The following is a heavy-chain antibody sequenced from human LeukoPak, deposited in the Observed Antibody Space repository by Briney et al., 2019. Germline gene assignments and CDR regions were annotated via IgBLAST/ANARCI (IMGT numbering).Heavy chain of an antibody. CDR2: INHSGST. V-gene: IGHV4-34*01. Sequence: SETLSLTCAVYGGSLRNYHWSLIRQPSGKGLEWIGEINHSGSTNYNPSLKSRVTISVDTSKNQFSLKLSSVTAADTAVYYCARSPYYYYGMDVWGQGTTVTVSS. CDR1: GGSLRNYH. J-gene: IGHJ6*02. CDR3: ARSPYYYYGMDV.